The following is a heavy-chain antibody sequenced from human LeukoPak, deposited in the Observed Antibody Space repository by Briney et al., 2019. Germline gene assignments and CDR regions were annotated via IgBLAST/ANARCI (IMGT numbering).Heavy chain of an antibody. D-gene: IGHD2-15*01. CDR2: IYYSGST. CDR1: GGSISSYY. J-gene: IGHJ4*02. CDR3: ARLEYCSGCSCYPYYFDY. V-gene: IGHV4-59*01. Sequence: SETLSLTCTVPGGSISSYYWSWIRQPPGKGLEWIGYIYYSGSTNYSPSLNTRVTISVDTSKNQFSLKLSSVTAADTAVYYFARLEYCSGCSCYPYYFDYWGQGTLVTVSS.